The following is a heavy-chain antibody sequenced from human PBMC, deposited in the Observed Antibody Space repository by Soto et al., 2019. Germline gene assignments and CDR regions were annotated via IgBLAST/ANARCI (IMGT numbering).Heavy chain of an antibody. J-gene: IGHJ4*02. Sequence: PSETLSLTCTVSGGSVSSGSYYWSWIRQPPGKGLEWIGYIYYSGSTNYNPSLKSRVTISVDTSKNQFSLKLRSVTAADTAVYYCARNLIFDYWGQGTLVTVSS. CDR2: IYYSGST. CDR1: GGSVSSGSYY. CDR3: ARNLIFDY. V-gene: IGHV4-61*01.